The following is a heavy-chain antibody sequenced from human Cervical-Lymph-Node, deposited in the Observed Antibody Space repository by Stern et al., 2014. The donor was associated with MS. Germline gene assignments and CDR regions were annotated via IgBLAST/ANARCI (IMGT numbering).Heavy chain of an antibody. CDR2: IRSKPYGGTP. CDR3: SRETGATEEYYFDY. Sequence: EVQLVESGGGLVQPGLSLRLSCTASGFTFGDYAMSWFRQAPGKGLEWVGFIRSKPYGGTPEYAASVRGRFTISRDDSKSIAYLQMNSLKTEDTALYYCSRETGATEEYYFDYWGQGALVTVSS. V-gene: IGHV3-49*03. J-gene: IGHJ4*02. D-gene: IGHD1-26*01. CDR1: GFTFGDYA.